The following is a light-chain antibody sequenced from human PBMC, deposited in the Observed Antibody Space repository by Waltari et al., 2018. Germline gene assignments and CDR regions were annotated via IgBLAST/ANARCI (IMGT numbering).Light chain of an antibody. CDR1: QSVRNY. CDR2: HAS. V-gene: IGKV3-20*01. Sequence: IVLTQSPGTVSLSPGDRATLSCRASQSVRNYLAWYQQKPGQAPRLLIYHASTRATGIPDRFSASGSGTDFSLTISRLEPEDFAMYYCQQYVESPATFGQGTKVEIK. CDR3: QQYVESPAT. J-gene: IGKJ1*01.